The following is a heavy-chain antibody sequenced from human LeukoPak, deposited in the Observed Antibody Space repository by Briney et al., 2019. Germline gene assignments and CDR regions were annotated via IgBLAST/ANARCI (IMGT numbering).Heavy chain of an antibody. V-gene: IGHV3-48*01. D-gene: IGHD4-17*01. CDR2: IRTISGTI. CDR3: ARNQDYAFDY. Sequence: GGSLRLSCAFSGFTLRTHSVNWIRQAPGKGPEWVSYIRTISGTISYADSVKGRFTISSDIGKNSVYLQMDSLRAEDTAVYYCARNQDYAFDYWGQGTLVTVSS. J-gene: IGHJ4*02. CDR1: GFTLRTHS.